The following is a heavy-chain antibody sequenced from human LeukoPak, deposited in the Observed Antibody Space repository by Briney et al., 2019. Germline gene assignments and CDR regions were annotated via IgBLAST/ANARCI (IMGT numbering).Heavy chain of an antibody. D-gene: IGHD3-22*01. CDR1: GCTFTSYG. V-gene: IGHV1-18*01. Sequence: ASVKVSCKASGCTFTSYGISWVRQAPGQGLEWMGWISAYNGNTNYAQKLQGRVTMTTDTSTSTAYMELRSLRSDDTAVYYCARDVSITHYYDSSGSLADYWGQGTLVTVSS. CDR3: ARDVSITHYYDSSGSLADY. J-gene: IGHJ4*02. CDR2: ISAYNGNT.